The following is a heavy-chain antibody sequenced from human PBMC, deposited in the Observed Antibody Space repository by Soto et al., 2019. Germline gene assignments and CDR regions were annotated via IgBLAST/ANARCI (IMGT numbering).Heavy chain of an antibody. CDR2: IYYSGST. Sequence: SETLSLTCTVSGGSISSSSYYWGWIRQPPGKGQEWIGSIYYSGSTYYNPSLKSRVTISVDTSKNQFSLKLSSVTAADTAVYYCARHKLGQQLPNWFDPWGQGTLVTVYS. V-gene: IGHV4-39*01. J-gene: IGHJ5*02. CDR1: GGSISSSSYY. D-gene: IGHD6-13*01. CDR3: ARHKLGQQLPNWFDP.